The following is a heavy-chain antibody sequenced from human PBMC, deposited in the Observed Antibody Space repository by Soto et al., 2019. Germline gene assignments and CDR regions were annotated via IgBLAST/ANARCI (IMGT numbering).Heavy chain of an antibody. CDR1: GFTFSIYG. Sequence: HVQLVESGGGVVQPGRSLRLSCAASGFTFSIYGMHWVRQAPGKRLEWVAVISYDGSNKYYADSVKGRFTISRDNSKNTLYLQMNSLRAEDTAVYYRAKELYSSSWYYPYYYYYGMDVWGQGTTVTVSS. J-gene: IGHJ6*02. V-gene: IGHV3-30*18. CDR3: AKELYSSSWYYPYYYYYGMDV. CDR2: ISYDGSNK. D-gene: IGHD6-13*01.